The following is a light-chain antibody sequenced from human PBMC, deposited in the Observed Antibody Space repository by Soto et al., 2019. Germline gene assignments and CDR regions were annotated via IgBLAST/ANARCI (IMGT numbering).Light chain of an antibody. Sequence: DSQMTHSPSSVSASLGDRVTITCRASQGIGAYLAWFQQKPGNVPKLLLYAASTLQSGVPSRFSGSGSGTDFTLTISSLQPEDVATYYCQKYNSAPLTFGGGTKVEIK. CDR2: AAS. J-gene: IGKJ4*01. CDR3: QKYNSAPLT. V-gene: IGKV1-27*01. CDR1: QGIGAY.